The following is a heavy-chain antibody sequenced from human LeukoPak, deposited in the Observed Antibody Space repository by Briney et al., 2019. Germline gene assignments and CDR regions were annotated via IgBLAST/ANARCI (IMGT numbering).Heavy chain of an antibody. V-gene: IGHV1-69*06. D-gene: IGHD3-9*01. Sequence: ASVKVSCKASGGTFIGYAISWVRQAPGQGLEWMGGIIPIFGTANYAQKFQGRVTITADKSTSTAYMELSSLRSEDTAVYYCARGGGILRYFDWSHFDYWGQGTLVTVSS. J-gene: IGHJ4*02. CDR3: ARGGGILRYFDWSHFDY. CDR1: GGTFIGYA. CDR2: IIPIFGTA.